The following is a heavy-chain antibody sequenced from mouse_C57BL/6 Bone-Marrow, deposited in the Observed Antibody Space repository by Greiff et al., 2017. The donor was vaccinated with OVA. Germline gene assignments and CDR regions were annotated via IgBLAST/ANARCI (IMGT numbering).Heavy chain of an antibody. CDR1: GYTFTSYG. D-gene: IGHD4-1*01. J-gene: IGHJ4*01. CDR3: ARGNWDYAMDY. CDR2: IYPRSGNT. Sequence: VQLQQSGAELARPGASVKLSCKASGYTFTSYGISWVKQRTGQGLEWIGEIYPRSGNTYYNEKFKGKATLTADKSSSTAYMELRSLTSEDSAVYFCARGNWDYAMDYWGQGTSVTVSS. V-gene: IGHV1-81*01.